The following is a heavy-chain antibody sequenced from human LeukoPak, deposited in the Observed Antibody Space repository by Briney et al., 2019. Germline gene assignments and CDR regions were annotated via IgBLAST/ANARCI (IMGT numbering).Heavy chain of an antibody. Sequence: PGGSLRLSCAASGFTFSSYAMSWVRQAPGKGLEWVSAISGSGGSTYYADSVKGQFTISRDNSKNTLYLQMNSLRAEDTAVYYCAKAVLRGYDFDYWGQGTLVTVSS. V-gene: IGHV3-23*01. CDR3: AKAVLRGYDFDY. J-gene: IGHJ4*02. CDR1: GFTFSSYA. CDR2: ISGSGGST. D-gene: IGHD5-12*01.